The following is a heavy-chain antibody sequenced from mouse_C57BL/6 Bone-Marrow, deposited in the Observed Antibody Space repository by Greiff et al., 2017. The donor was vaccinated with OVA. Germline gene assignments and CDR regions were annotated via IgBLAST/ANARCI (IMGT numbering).Heavy chain of an antibody. D-gene: IGHD1-1*01. Sequence: EVQGVEPGGGLVKPGGSLKLSCAASGFTFSSYAMSWVRQTPEQRLEWVATISDGGSYTYSPDNVKCRFTISRDKAKNNLYLQMSHLKSEDTAMYYCARDSSDDFDYWGQGTTLTVSS. CDR2: ISDGGSYT. V-gene: IGHV5-4*01. J-gene: IGHJ2*01. CDR3: ARDSSDDFDY. CDR1: GFTFSSYA.